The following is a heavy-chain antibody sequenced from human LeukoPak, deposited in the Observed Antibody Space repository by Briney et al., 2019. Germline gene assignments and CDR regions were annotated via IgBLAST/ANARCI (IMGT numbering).Heavy chain of an antibody. Sequence: RASVKVSCKASGGTFSSYAISWVRQAPGQGLEWMGRIIPILGIANYARKFQGRVTITADKSTSTAYMELSSLRSEDTAVYYCARVWDYGGNSNYFQHWGQGTLVTVSS. V-gene: IGHV1-69*04. CDR3: ARVWDYGGNSNYFQH. CDR1: GGTFSSYA. CDR2: IIPILGIA. J-gene: IGHJ1*01. D-gene: IGHD4-23*01.